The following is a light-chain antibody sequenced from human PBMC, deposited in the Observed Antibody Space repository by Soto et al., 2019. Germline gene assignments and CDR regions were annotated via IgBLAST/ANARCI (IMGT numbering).Light chain of an antibody. CDR3: QQSYSTPLCT. V-gene: IGKV1-39*01. CDR1: QSISNY. CDR2: AAS. J-gene: IGKJ2*02. Sequence: DIQMTQSPSSLSASVGDRVTIACRASQSISNYLNWYQQKPGKAPKLLIYAASNLQSGVPSRFSGSGSGTDFTLTISSLQPEDFATYYCQQSYSTPLCTFDQGTRLEI.